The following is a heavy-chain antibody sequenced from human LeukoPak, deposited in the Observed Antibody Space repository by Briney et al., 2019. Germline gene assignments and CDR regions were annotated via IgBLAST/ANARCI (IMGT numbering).Heavy chain of an antibody. V-gene: IGHV3-21*04. J-gene: IGHJ6*02. CDR3: AGTSSGPERRGMDV. Sequence: PGGFLRLSCAASGFTFATYSMNWIRQAPGKGLEWVSSISHTGSYIYYADSMGGRFTTSRDNAKNSLYLHMNSLRVEDTAVYYCAGTSSGPERRGMDVWGQGTTVTVSS. CDR2: ISHTGSYI. D-gene: IGHD6-19*01. CDR1: GFTFATYS.